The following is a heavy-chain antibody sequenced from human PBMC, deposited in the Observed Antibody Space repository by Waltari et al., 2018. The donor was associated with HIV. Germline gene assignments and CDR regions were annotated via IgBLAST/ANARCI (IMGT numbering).Heavy chain of an antibody. CDR3: TRDWSDKNYYDSSGYYYGGY. V-gene: IGHV3-49*05. CDR1: GFTFGDYA. CDR2: IRSNAYGGTT. Sequence: EVQLVESGGGLVKPGRSLRLSCTASGFTFGDYAMSWFRQAPGQGLGWVGFIRSNAYGGTTEYAASVKGRFTISRDDSKSIAYLQMNSLKTEDTAVYYCTRDWSDKNYYDSSGYYYGGYWGQGTLVTVSS. J-gene: IGHJ4*02. D-gene: IGHD3-22*01.